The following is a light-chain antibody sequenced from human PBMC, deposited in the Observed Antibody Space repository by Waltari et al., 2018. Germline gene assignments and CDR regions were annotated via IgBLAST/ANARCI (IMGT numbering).Light chain of an antibody. Sequence: DIVMTQSPDSLAVSLGERASINCQSSPNVLYSSNNKNYLAWYQHKPGQPPKLLIYWASSRESGVPDRFSGSGSGTDFTLTISSLQAEDVAIYYCQQYYSTPLTFGGGTKVEIK. J-gene: IGKJ4*01. CDR3: QQYYSTPLT. CDR1: PNVLYSSNNKNY. CDR2: WAS. V-gene: IGKV4-1*01.